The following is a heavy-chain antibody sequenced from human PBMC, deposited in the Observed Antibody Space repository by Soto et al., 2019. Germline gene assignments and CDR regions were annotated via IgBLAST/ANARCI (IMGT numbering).Heavy chain of an antibody. CDR3: VSSCSGGSCYSQVVSDFQH. CDR2: ISAYNGNT. CDR1: GYTFTSYG. J-gene: IGHJ1*01. Sequence: GASVKVSCKASGYTFTSYGISWVRQAPGQGLEWMGWISAYNGNTNYAQKLQGRVTMTTDTSTSTAYMELRSLRSDDTAVYYCVSSCSGGSCYSQVVSDFQHWGQGTLVTVSS. D-gene: IGHD2-15*01. V-gene: IGHV1-18*01.